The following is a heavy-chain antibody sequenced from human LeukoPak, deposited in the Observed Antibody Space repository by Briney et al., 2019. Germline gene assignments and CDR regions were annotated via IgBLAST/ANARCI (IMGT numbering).Heavy chain of an antibody. CDR3: AKGGYSSGWRNYFDY. Sequence: PGRSLRLSCAASGFTFSSYGMHWVRQAPGKGLEWVAVISYDGSNKYYADSVKGRFTISRDNSKNTVDLQMNSLRADDTAVYYCAKGGYSSGWRNYFDYLGQGTLVTVSS. V-gene: IGHV3-30*18. CDR1: GFTFSSYG. J-gene: IGHJ4*02. CDR2: ISYDGSNK. D-gene: IGHD6-25*01.